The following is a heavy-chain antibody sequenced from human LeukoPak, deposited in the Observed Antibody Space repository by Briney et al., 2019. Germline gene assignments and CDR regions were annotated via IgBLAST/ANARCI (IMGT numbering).Heavy chain of an antibody. CDR3: AREKSGSNAAFDY. CDR1: GFTFSTYW. D-gene: IGHD1-26*01. CDR2: IKQDGSQK. V-gene: IGHV3-7*01. Sequence: GGSLRLSCAVSGFTFSTYWMSWVRQAPGKGLEWVANIKQDGSQKYYVHSVKGRFTISRDNAKNSLYLQMNSLRAEDTAVYYCAREKSGSNAAFDYWGQGTLVAVSP. J-gene: IGHJ4*02.